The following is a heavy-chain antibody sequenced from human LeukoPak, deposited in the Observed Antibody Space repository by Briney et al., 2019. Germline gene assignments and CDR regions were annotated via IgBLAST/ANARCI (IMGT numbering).Heavy chain of an antibody. Sequence: SETLSLTCTVSGGSISSYYWSWIRQPPGKGLEWIGYIYYSGSTNYNPSLKSRVTISVDTSKNQFSLKLSSVTAADTAVYYCARGGFNRDGYNYAFDYWGQGTLVTVSS. V-gene: IGHV4-59*12. CDR2: IYYSGST. CDR1: GGSISSYY. CDR3: ARGGFNRDGYNYAFDY. D-gene: IGHD5-12*01. J-gene: IGHJ4*02.